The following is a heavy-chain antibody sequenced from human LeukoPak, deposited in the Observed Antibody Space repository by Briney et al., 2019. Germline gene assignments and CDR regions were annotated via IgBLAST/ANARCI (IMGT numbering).Heavy chain of an antibody. D-gene: IGHD4-17*01. CDR3: ARHRDGDSSYWYFDL. J-gene: IGHJ2*01. CDR1: GGTFSSYA. CDR2: IIPIFGTA. Sequence: ASVKVSCKASGGTFSSYAISWVRQAPGQGFEWMGGIIPIFGTANYAQKFQGRVTITADESTSTAYMELSSLRSEDTAVYYCARHRDGDSSYWYFDLWGRGTLVTVSS. V-gene: IGHV1-69*13.